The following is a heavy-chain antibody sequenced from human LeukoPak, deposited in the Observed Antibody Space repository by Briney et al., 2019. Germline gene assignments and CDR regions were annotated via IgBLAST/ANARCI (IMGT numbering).Heavy chain of an antibody. V-gene: IGHV3-30*18. CDR1: GFTFSTYG. D-gene: IGHD6-19*01. Sequence: GGSLRLSCAASGFTFSTYGMHWVRQAPGKGLEWVAVISYDGSNKYYADPVKGRFTISRDNSKNTLYLQMNSLRAEDTAVYYCAKDTTGYSSGWFLYWGQGTLVTVSS. J-gene: IGHJ4*02. CDR3: AKDTTGYSSGWFLY. CDR2: ISYDGSNK.